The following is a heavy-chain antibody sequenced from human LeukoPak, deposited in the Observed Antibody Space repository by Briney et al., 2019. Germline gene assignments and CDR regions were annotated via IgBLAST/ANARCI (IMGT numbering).Heavy chain of an antibody. V-gene: IGHV3-7*01. CDR1: GFIFTNYW. CDR3: ARYDGYDLRY. Sequence: RGSLRLSCAASGFIFTNYWMSWVRQAPGKGLEWVAKINEGGSEKHSVDSVKGRFTISRDNAKNSLYLEMNGLRAEDTAVYYCARYDGYDLRYWGQGTLVTVSS. D-gene: IGHD3-3*01. J-gene: IGHJ4*02. CDR2: INEGGSEK.